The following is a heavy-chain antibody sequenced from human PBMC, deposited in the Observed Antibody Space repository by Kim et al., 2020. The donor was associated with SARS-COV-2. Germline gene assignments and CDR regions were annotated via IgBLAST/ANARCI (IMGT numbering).Heavy chain of an antibody. J-gene: IGHJ3*02. D-gene: IGHD3-22*01. CDR1: GGTFSSYA. Sequence: SVKVSCKASGGTFSSYAISWVRQAPGQGLEWMGGIIPIFGTANYAQKFQGRVTITADESTSTAYMELSSLRSEDTAVYYCARGVVITTHDAFDIWGQGTMVTVSS. CDR2: IIPIFGTA. V-gene: IGHV1-69*13. CDR3: ARGVVITTHDAFDI.